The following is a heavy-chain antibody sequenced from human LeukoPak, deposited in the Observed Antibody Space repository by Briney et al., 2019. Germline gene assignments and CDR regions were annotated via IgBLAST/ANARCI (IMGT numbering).Heavy chain of an antibody. CDR2: INHSGST. V-gene: IGHV4-34*01. CDR3: ARGRTKLRRAGGFDY. D-gene: IGHD2-15*01. CDR1: GGSFSGYY. Sequence: SETLSLTCAVYGGSFSGYYWSWIRQPPGKGLEWIGEINHSGSTNYNPSLKSRVTISVDTSKNQFSLKLSSVTAADTAVYYCARGRTKLRRAGGFDYWGQGTLVTVSS. J-gene: IGHJ4*02.